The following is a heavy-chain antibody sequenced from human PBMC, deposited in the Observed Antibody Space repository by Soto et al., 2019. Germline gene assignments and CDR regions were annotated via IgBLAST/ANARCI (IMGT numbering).Heavy chain of an antibody. J-gene: IGHJ3*02. V-gene: IGHV3-9*01. CDR2: VSWNSGSI. CDR3: ARDLSPSNRDGWYAALAI. Sequence: SLRLTCAASGFTFYDYDMHWFRHAPGKGLEWVSGVSWNSGSIGYADSVKGRFTISRDNSRNTLFLQMNSLRAEDTAVYYCARDLSPSNRDGWYAALAIWGEGT. CDR1: GFTFYDYD. D-gene: IGHD6-19*01.